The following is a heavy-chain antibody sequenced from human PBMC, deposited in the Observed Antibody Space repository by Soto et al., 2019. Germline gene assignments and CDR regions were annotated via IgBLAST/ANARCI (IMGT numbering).Heavy chain of an antibody. V-gene: IGHV1-2*04. D-gene: IGHD3-3*01. J-gene: IGHJ6*02. CDR2: INPNSGGT. CDR1: GYTFTGYY. Sequence: ASVKVSCKASGYTFTGYYMHWVRQAPGQGLEWMGWINPNSGGTNYAQKSQGWVTMTRDTSISTAYMELSRLRSDDTAVYYCARDDGRTYDFWSGYPYYYGMDVWGQGTTVTVSS. CDR3: ARDDGRTYDFWSGYPYYYGMDV.